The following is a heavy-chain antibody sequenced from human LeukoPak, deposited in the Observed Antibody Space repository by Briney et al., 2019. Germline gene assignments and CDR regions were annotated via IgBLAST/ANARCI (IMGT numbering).Heavy chain of an antibody. CDR2: INHSGST. CDR3: TREMATISFDY. CDR1: GGSFSGYY. Sequence: SETLSLTCAVYGGSFSGYYWSWIRQPPGKGLEWIGEINHSGSTNYNPSLKSRVTISVDTSKNQFSLKLSSVTAADTAVYYCTREMATISFDYWGQGTLVTVSS. V-gene: IGHV4-34*01. D-gene: IGHD5-24*01. J-gene: IGHJ4*02.